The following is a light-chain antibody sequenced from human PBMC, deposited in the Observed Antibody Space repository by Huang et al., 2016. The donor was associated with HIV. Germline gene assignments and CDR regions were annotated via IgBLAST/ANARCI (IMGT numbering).Light chain of an antibody. J-gene: IGKJ5*01. CDR1: QSVSYGSYSKSY. V-gene: IGKV4-1*01. Sequence: DIVMTQSPDSLAVSLGERATVNCKSSQSVSYGSYSKSYLAWYQQKPGQPPKLLIYWASTRESGVPDRFSGSGSGTEFTLTISSLQAEDVAVYYCQQYYNAPITFGQGTRLEI. CDR3: QQYYNAPIT. CDR2: WAS.